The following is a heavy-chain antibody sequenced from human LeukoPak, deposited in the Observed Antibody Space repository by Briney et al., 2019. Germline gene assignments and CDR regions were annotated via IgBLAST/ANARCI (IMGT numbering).Heavy chain of an antibody. D-gene: IGHD2-2*02. J-gene: IGHJ4*02. V-gene: IGHV3-30*03. CDR1: RFTFSTYN. CDR3: ARPPHSCSSTSCYSQY. Sequence: GGSLRLSCTASRFTFSTYNVNWVRQAPGKGLEWVAIISYDGTNKYYADSVKGRFTISRDNSRNALFLQMNSLRAEDTAVYFCARPPHSCSSTSCYSQYWGQGTLVTVSP. CDR2: ISYDGTNK.